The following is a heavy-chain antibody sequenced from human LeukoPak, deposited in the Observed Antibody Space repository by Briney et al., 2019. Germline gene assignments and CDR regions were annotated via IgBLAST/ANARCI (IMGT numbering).Heavy chain of an antibody. D-gene: IGHD6-19*01. CDR3: ARSYSSGWDFES. Sequence: SQTLSLTCAISGDSASSNSAAWNWIRQSPSRGLEWLGRTYYRSKWYNDYALSVKSRISINPDTSKKQFSLQLNSVTPEDTAVYYCARSYSSGWDFESWGQGTLVTVSS. CDR1: GDSASSNSAA. J-gene: IGHJ4*02. CDR2: TYYRSKWYN. V-gene: IGHV6-1*01.